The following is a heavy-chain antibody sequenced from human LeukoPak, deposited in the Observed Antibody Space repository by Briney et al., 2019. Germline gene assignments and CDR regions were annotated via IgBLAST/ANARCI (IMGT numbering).Heavy chain of an antibody. CDR1: GFTFSSYA. Sequence: GGSLRLSCAASGFTFSSYAMSWVRQAPGKGLEWVSPISGSGGSTYYADSVKGRFTISRDNSKNTLYLQMNSLRAEDTAVYYCAGMGDDYVWGSYRYPLPFDYWGQGTLVTVSS. J-gene: IGHJ4*02. CDR3: AGMGDDYVWGSYRYPLPFDY. V-gene: IGHV3-23*01. D-gene: IGHD3-16*02. CDR2: ISGSGGST.